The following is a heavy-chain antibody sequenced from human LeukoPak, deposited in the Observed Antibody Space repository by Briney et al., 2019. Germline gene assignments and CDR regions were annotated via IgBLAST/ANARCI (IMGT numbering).Heavy chain of an antibody. J-gene: IGHJ4*02. CDR3: AKGQYSGYDSQPGY. Sequence: PGGSLRLSCAASGFKFEDYAMHWVRQTPGKGLQWVSGISWSGGGKGYEDSVKGRFTISRVNPKNSLYLQMNTVRSEDTAIYYCAKGQYSGYDSQPGYWGQGTLVTVSS. D-gene: IGHD5-12*01. CDR2: ISWSGGGK. V-gene: IGHV3-9*01. CDR1: GFKFEDYA.